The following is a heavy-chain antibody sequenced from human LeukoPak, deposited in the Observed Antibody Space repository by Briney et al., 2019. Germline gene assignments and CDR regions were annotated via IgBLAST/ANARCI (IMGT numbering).Heavy chain of an antibody. J-gene: IGHJ4*02. CDR2: ISGSDGSS. V-gene: IGHV3-23*01. CDR3: AKSLGVGGYTRYKGFDQ. CDR1: GFTFNSFA. D-gene: IGHD3-16*02. Sequence: GGSLRLSCAASGFTFNSFAMNWVRQAPGKGLEWVSSISGSDGSSHYADLVKGRFTISRDNSKNTLHLQMNSLRAEHTAVYYCAKSLGVGGYTRYKGFDQWGQGTLVTVSS.